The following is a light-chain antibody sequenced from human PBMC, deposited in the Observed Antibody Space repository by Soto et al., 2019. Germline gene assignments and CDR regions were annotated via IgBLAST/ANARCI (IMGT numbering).Light chain of an antibody. J-gene: IGKJ3*01. CDR1: QSVSSSY. CDR3: HQYGSSPPIT. V-gene: IGKV3-20*01. CDR2: GAS. Sequence: EIVLTQSPATLSLSPGERATLSCRASQSVSSSYLAWYQQKPGQAPRLLIYGASSRATGIPDRFSGSGSGTDFALTISRREPEDFAVYYCHQYGSSPPITFGPGTKVDIK.